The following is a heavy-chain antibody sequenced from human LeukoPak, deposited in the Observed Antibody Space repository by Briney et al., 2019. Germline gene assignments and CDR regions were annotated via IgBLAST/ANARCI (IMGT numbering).Heavy chain of an antibody. J-gene: IGHJ4*02. CDR3: ARGQYSNYDY. CDR2: LNPNSGNT. V-gene: IGHV1-8*01. D-gene: IGHD4-11*01. CDR1: GYTFSSYH. Sequence: GASVKVSCKASGYTFSSYHINWVRQATGQGLEWMGWLNPNSGNTDYAQKFQGRVTITRNTSISTAYMELSSLRSEDTAVYYCARGQYSNYDYWGQGTLVTVSS.